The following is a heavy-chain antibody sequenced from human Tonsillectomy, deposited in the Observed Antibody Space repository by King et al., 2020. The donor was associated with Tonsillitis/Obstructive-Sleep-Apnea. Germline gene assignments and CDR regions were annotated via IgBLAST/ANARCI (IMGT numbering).Heavy chain of an antibody. CDR3: ARPPTYCSGGSCYSWYYYYMDV. D-gene: IGHD2-15*01. CDR2: ISYDGSNK. J-gene: IGHJ6*03. Sequence: QVQLVESGGGVVQPGRSLRLSCAASGFTFSSYAMHWVRQAPGKGLEWVAVISYDGSNKYYADSVKGRFTISRDNSKNTLYLQMNSLRAEDTAVFYCARPPTYCSGGSCYSWYYYYMDVWAKGPRSPSP. CDR1: GFTFSSYA. V-gene: IGHV3-30*04.